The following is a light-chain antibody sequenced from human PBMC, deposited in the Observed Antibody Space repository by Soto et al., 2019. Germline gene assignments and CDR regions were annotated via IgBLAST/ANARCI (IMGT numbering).Light chain of an antibody. J-gene: IGKJ1*01. V-gene: IGKV1-5*03. CDR3: QQYHSYWT. Sequence: DIQMTQSPSTLSASVGDRVTITCRASQNIYSWLAWYQQKPGEAPKLLIYRASTLESGVPARFSGSGSGTEFTLTISSLQPDDFATYYCQQYHSYWTFGQGTKVDIK. CDR1: QNIYSW. CDR2: RAS.